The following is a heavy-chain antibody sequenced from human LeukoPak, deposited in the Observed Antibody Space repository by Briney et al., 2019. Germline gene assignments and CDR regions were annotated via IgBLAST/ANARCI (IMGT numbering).Heavy chain of an antibody. CDR2: IKQDGSEK. D-gene: IGHD6-6*01. J-gene: IGHJ4*02. CDR3: AKETRSSSF. CDR1: GFTFSDFW. Sequence: EGSLRLSCAGSGFTFSDFWMTWVRQTPGKGLEWVANIKQDGSEKYYLDSVKGRFTISRDNAKNSLYLQMNSLRAEDTAVYYCAKETRSSSFWGQGTLVTVSS. V-gene: IGHV3-7*01.